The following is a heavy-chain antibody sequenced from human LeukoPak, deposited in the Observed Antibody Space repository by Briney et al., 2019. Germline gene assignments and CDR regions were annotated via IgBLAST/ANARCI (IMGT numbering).Heavy chain of an antibody. V-gene: IGHV3-23*01. CDR1: GFTFSSYA. CDR2: ISGGGGTT. Sequence: PGESLRLSCAASGFTFSSYAMSWVRQAPGKGLEWVSRISGGGGTTYYAASVKGRFTISRDNSKNTLYLQINSLRAEDTAVYYCAKDGADYDSDYFDCWGQGTLVTVSS. D-gene: IGHD3-3*01. J-gene: IGHJ4*02. CDR3: AKDGADYDSDYFDC.